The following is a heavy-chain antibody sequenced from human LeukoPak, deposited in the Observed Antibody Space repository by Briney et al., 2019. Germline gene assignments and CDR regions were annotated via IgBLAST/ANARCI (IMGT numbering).Heavy chain of an antibody. D-gene: IGHD1-14*01. J-gene: IGHJ5*02. CDR1: GYTFTSCG. Sequence: SSVKVPCKASGYTFTSCGISWVRQAPGQGLEWMGWISHYNGNTNYAQKLQGRVTMTTDTSTSTAYMELRSLISDDTAVYYCAREGGEPNRDWFDPWGQGTLVAVSS. CDR2: ISHYNGNT. CDR3: AREGGEPNRDWFDP. V-gene: IGHV1-18*01.